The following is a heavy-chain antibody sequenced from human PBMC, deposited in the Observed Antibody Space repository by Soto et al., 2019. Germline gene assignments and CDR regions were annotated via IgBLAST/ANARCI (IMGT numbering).Heavy chain of an antibody. CDR2: ISVTGENS. CDR3: AKQHGAWPSNWLDA. CDR1: QFTFNVYG. Sequence: GGSLRLSCTASQFTFNVYGMSWVRQAPGKGLEWVSSISVTGENSLYADSVRGRFTMSRDNSKDTLFLEMNSLRVDDTAMYYCAKQHGAWPSNWLDAWGQGALVTVSS. J-gene: IGHJ5*02. V-gene: IGHV3-23*01.